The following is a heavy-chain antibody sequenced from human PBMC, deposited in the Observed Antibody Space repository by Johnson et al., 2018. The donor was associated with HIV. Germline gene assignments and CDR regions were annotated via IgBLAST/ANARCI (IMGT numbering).Heavy chain of an antibody. CDR3: AKESETYGGNIGFEHPFDI. Sequence: VQLVESGGGLVQPGGSLRLSCAASGFTFSSYAMSWVRQAPGKGLEWVSVISGRGDRTSYADFAQGRFTISRDNSKTTLYLQMNSLRAEDTAVYYCAKESETYGGNIGFEHPFDIWGQGTMVTVSS. D-gene: IGHD4-23*01. CDR2: ISGRGDRT. J-gene: IGHJ3*02. V-gene: IGHV3-23*04. CDR1: GFTFSSYA.